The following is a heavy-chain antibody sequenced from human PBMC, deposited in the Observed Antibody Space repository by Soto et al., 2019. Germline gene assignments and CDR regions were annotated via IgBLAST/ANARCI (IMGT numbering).Heavy chain of an antibody. J-gene: IGHJ6*02. CDR1: GFTFSSYG. D-gene: IGHD3-22*01. CDR2: IWYDGSNK. V-gene: IGHV3-33*01. CDR3: ASQNYYDSSGYYHYYYYYGMDV. Sequence: PGGSLRLSCAASGFTFSSYGMHWVRQAPGNGLEWVAAIWYDGSNKYYADSGKGRFTISTDNSKNTMYLQLNSQRTEDPAMYYCASQNYYDSSGYYHYYYYYGMDVWGQGTTVTVSS.